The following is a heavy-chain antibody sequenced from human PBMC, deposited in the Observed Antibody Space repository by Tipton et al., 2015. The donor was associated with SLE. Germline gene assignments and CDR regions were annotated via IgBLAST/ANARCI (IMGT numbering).Heavy chain of an antibody. J-gene: IGHJ4*02. CDR3: AREFTNTESLTTGLLTDS. CDR1: GASINTYF. V-gene: IGHV4-59*12. CDR2: MYHRGST. Sequence: TLSLTCSVSGASINTYFYSWVRQSPGKGLEWIGYMYHRGSTSYHPSLRSRVTISVDTSKNQFSLKLHSVTAADTAVYYCAREFTNTESLTTGLLTDSWGQGTLVTVSS. D-gene: IGHD2/OR15-2a*01.